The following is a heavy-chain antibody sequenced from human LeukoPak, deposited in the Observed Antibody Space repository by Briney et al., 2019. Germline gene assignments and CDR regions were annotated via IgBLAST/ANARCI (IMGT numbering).Heavy chain of an antibody. V-gene: IGHV1-18*01. Sequence: ASVKVSCKASGYTFTSYGISWVRQAPGQGLEWMGWISAYNGNTNYAQKLQGRVTMTTDTSTSTAYMELRSLRSDDTAVYYCARDRQGSDSYSSSWQPGGYWGQGTLVTVSS. CDR2: ISAYNGNT. CDR1: GYTFTSYG. J-gene: IGHJ4*02. D-gene: IGHD6-13*01. CDR3: ARDRQGSDSYSSSWQPGGY.